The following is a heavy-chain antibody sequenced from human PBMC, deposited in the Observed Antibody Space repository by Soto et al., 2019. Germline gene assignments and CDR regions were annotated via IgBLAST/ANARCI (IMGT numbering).Heavy chain of an antibody. V-gene: IGHV1-24*01. CDR3: ATEGEAAAGNEFYYYGMDV. CDR2: FDPEDGET. D-gene: IGHD6-13*01. J-gene: IGHJ6*02. CDR1: GYTLTELS. Sequence: ASVKVSCKVSGYTLTELSMHWVRQAPGKGLEWMGGFDPEDGETIYAQKFQGRVTMTEDTSTDTAYMELSSLRSEDTAVYYCATEGEAAAGNEFYYYGMDVWDQGTTVTVSS.